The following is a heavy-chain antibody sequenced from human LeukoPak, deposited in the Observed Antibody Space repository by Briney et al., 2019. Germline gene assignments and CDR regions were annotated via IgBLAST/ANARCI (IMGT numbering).Heavy chain of an antibody. CDR1: GYTFTSYG. D-gene: IGHD3-16*02. J-gene: IGHJ6*02. CDR3: ARTCGSYPCSYYYGMDV. CDR2: ISAYNCNT. Sequence: ASVRVSCKASGYTFTSYGIIWVRHAPGQGLEWMGWISAYNCNTNYVQKLQGRVTMATDTSTSTAYMELRSLRSDDTAVYYCARTCGSYPCSYYYGMDVWGQGTTVTVSS. V-gene: IGHV1-18*01.